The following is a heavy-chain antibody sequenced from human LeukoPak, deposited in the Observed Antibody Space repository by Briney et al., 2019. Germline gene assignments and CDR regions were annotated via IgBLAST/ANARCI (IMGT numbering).Heavy chain of an antibody. CDR1: GYTFTSYA. J-gene: IGHJ4*02. CDR2: IIPIFGTA. Sequence: ASAKVSCKASGYTFTSYAMHWVRQATGQGLEWMGGIIPIFGTANYAQKFQGRVTITADESTSTAYMELSSLRSEDTAVYYCARKMATIAAFYYWGQGTLVTVSS. CDR3: ARKMATIAAFYY. D-gene: IGHD5-24*01. V-gene: IGHV1-69*13.